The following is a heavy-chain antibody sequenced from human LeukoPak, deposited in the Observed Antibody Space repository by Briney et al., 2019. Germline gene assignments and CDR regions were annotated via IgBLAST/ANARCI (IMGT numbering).Heavy chain of an antibody. J-gene: IGHJ4*02. V-gene: IGHV4-59*01. Sequence: SETLSLTCTVSGGSISSYYWSWIRQPPGKALEWIGYIYYSGSTNYNPSLKSRVTISVDTSKNQFSLKLSSVTAADTAVYYCARERSDYYDSSGYYYWYFDYWGQGTLVTVSS. CDR1: GGSISSYY. D-gene: IGHD3-22*01. CDR2: IYYSGST. CDR3: ARERSDYYDSSGYYYWYFDY.